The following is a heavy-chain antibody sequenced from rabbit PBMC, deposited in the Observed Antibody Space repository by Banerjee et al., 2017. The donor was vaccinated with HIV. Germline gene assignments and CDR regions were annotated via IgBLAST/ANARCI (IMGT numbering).Heavy chain of an antibody. D-gene: IGHD4-2*01. CDR3: ARVAGGNIYNL. J-gene: IGHJ4*01. CDR2: INTGSGST. V-gene: IGHV1S40*01. CDR1: GFSFSSSYY. Sequence: QSLEESGGDLVKPGASLTLTCTASGFSFSSSYYMCWVRQAPGKGLEWIGCINTGSGSTYYASWVNGRFTISSNTNQNTVTLQMTSLTVADTATYFCARVAGGNIYNLWGPGTLVTVS.